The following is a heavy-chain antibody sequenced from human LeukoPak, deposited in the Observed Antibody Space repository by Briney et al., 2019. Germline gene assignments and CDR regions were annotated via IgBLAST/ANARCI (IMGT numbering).Heavy chain of an antibody. CDR2: ISGYNGNT. CDR1: GYTFTTYG. V-gene: IGHV1-18*01. Sequence: ASVKVSCKASGYTFTTYGINWVRQAPGQGLEWMGWISGYNGNTNSAQKVQGRITMTTDTSTGTAYMELRSLRSDDTAVYYCARDRETGYYYGVDVWGQGTTVTVSS. CDR3: ARDRETGYYYGVDV. J-gene: IGHJ6*02. D-gene: IGHD1-14*01.